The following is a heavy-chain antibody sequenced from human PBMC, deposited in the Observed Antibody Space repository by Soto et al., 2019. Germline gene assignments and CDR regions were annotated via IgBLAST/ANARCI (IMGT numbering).Heavy chain of an antibody. CDR1: GYPVTAYY. V-gene: IGHV1-2*02. CDR3: ARGGGVGVAGSAAFDM. Sequence: QLHLVQSGAVVKKPGASVTVSCSASGYPVTAYYMHWVRQAPGRGLEWMGGINPATGAAKYTQTYQGRVARARDAPTNTVVMELSGRTSEDTAAFYCARGGGVGVAGSAAFDMWGQGTLVTASS. CDR2: INPATGAA. D-gene: IGHD3-3*01. J-gene: IGHJ3*02.